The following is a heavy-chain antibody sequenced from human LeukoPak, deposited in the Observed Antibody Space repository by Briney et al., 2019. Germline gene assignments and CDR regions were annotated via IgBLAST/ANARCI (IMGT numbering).Heavy chain of an antibody. J-gene: IGHJ4*02. Sequence: ASVTVSCKVSGYTLTELSMHWVRQAPGKGLEWMGGFDPEDGETIYAQKFQGRVTMTEDTSTDAAYMELSSLRSEDTAVYYCATDRWDYRNAEANFDYWGQGTLVTVSS. CDR3: ATDRWDYRNAEANFDY. CDR1: GYTLTELS. V-gene: IGHV1-24*01. CDR2: FDPEDGET. D-gene: IGHD4-11*01.